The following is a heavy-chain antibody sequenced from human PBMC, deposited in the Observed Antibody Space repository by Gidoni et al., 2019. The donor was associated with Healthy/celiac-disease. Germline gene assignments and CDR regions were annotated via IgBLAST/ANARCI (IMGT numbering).Heavy chain of an antibody. CDR2: ISSSSSYI. J-gene: IGHJ6*02. Sequence: VQLVESGGGLVKPGGSLRLSCAASGFTFSSYRMNWVRQAPGKGLEWVSSISSSSSYIYYADSVKGRFTISRDNAKNSLYLQMNSLRAEDTAVYYCARDDAMVRGANYYYGMDVWGQGTTVTVSS. CDR1: GFTFSSYR. D-gene: IGHD3-10*01. V-gene: IGHV3-21*01. CDR3: ARDDAMVRGANYYYGMDV.